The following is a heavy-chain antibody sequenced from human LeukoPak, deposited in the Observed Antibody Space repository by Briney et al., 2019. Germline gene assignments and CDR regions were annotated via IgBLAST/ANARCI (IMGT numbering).Heavy chain of an antibody. CDR1: GFTFSDYS. CDR3: ARDLSRGKSHAFDI. J-gene: IGHJ3*02. CDR2: ISSGSSYI. D-gene: IGHD1-26*01. V-gene: IGHV3-21*01. Sequence: ESGGSLRLSCAASGFTFSDYSINWVRQAPGKGLEWVSFISSGSSYIYYADSAKGRFTISRDNAKNSLYLQMNSLRAEDTAAYYCARDLSRGKSHAFDIWGQGTMVTVSS.